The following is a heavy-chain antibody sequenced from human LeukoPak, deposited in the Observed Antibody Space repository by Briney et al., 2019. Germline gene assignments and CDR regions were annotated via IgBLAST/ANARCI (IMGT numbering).Heavy chain of an antibody. Sequence: SETLSLTCTVSGGSISSYYWSWIRPPAGKGLEWIGRIYTSGSTNYNPSLKSRVTMSVDTSKNQFSLKLSSVTAADTAVYYCARDCSSTSCYTLDAFDIWGQGTMVTVSS. CDR3: ARDCSSTSCYTLDAFDI. CDR2: IYTSGST. CDR1: GGSISSYY. J-gene: IGHJ3*02. V-gene: IGHV4-4*07. D-gene: IGHD2-2*01.